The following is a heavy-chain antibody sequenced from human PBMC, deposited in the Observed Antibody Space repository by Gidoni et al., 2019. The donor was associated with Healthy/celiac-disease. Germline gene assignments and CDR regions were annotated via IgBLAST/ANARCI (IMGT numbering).Heavy chain of an antibody. CDR1: GGSISRGGYY. Sequence: QVQLQESGPGLVKPSQTLSLTCTVSGGSISRGGYYWSWIRQHPGKGLEWIWYIYYSGSTYYNPSLKSRVTISVDTSKNQFSLKLSSVTAADTAVYYCARDPGVGASYYGMDVWSQGTTVTVSS. CDR3: ARDPGVGASYYGMDV. CDR2: IYYSGST. J-gene: IGHJ6*02. V-gene: IGHV4-31*03. D-gene: IGHD1-26*01.